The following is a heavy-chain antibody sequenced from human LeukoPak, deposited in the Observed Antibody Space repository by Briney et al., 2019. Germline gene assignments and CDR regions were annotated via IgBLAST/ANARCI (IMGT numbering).Heavy chain of an antibody. V-gene: IGHV4-39*07. CDR1: GGFISRSSSY. D-gene: IGHD2-15*01. Sequence: SETLSLTCTVSGGFISRSSSYWGWIRQPPGKGLEWIGSIYYSGTTYYNPSLKSRVTISVDTSKNQFSLKLNSLTAADTAVYYCARGRVVYYMDVWGKGTTVTVSS. J-gene: IGHJ6*03. CDR3: ARGRVVYYMDV. CDR2: IYYSGTT.